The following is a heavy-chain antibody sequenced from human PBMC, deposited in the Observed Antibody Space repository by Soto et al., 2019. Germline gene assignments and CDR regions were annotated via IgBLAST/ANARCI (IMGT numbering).Heavy chain of an antibody. CDR2: LWHDGSKK. J-gene: IGHJ6*02. D-gene: IGHD3-3*01. Sequence: QVQVVESGGGVVQPGRSLRLSCAASGFTFSSFGMHWVRQAPGKGLEGVSLLWHDGSKKWYGDSVKGRFTISRDNSRNTVYLQMNRLRADDTAVYYCARDASYYSLWSGYYPSRNGMDVWGQGTTVTVSS. V-gene: IGHV3-33*01. CDR1: GFTFSSFG. CDR3: ARDASYYSLWSGYYPSRNGMDV.